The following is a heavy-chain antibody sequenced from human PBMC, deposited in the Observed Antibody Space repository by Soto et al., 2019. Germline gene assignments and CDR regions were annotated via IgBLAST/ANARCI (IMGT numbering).Heavy chain of an antibody. V-gene: IGHV3-21*06. Sequence: GGSLRLSCAASGFTFTRYSMNWVRQAPGKGLEWVSSISSTTNYIYYGDSMKGRFTISRGNAKNSLYLEMNSLRAEDTAVYYCARESEDLTSNFDYWGQGTLVTVSS. CDR3: ARESEDLTSNFDY. J-gene: IGHJ4*02. CDR2: ISSTTNYI. CDR1: GFTFTRYS.